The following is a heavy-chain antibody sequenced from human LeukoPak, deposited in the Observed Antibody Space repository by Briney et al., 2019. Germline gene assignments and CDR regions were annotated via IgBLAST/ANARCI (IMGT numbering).Heavy chain of an antibody. V-gene: IGHV3-21*05. D-gene: IGHD6-19*01. Sequence: GGSLRLSCAASGFTFSDYSMNWVRRAPGRGLEWISYIGLASGFVSYADSVKGRFSISSDTARNSVYLQMSSLRPEDTAIYYCAKRGPGPVAGSYDFWGQGTLVTVSS. CDR1: GFTFSDYS. CDR3: AKRGPGPVAGSYDF. CDR2: IGLASGFV. J-gene: IGHJ4*02.